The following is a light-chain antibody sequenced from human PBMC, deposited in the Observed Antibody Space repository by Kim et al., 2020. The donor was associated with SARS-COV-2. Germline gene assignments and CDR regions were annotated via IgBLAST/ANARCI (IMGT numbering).Light chain of an antibody. CDR3: QQYGSLIT. J-gene: IGKJ5*01. V-gene: IGKV3-20*01. CDR2: STS. CDR1: QSVSSSY. Sequence: EIVLTQSPGPLSLFPGERATLSCRASQSVSSSYLAWYQQKPGQAPRLLIYSTSSRATGIPDRFSGSGSGTDFTLTISGLEPEDSAVYYCQQYGSLITFGDWTRLEIK.